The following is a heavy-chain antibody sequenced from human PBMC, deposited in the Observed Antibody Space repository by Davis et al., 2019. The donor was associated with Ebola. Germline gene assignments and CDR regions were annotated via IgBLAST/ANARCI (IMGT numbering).Heavy chain of an antibody. V-gene: IGHV4-34*01. D-gene: IGHD2-2*01. Sequence: PSETLSLTCAVYGGSFSGYYWSWIRQPPGKGLEWIGEINHSGSTNYNPSLKSRVTISVDTSKNQFSLKLSSVTAADTAVYYCARGYCSSTSCYFGFYDYWGQGTLVTVSS. CDR1: GGSFSGYY. J-gene: IGHJ4*02. CDR3: ARGYCSSTSCYFGFYDY. CDR2: INHSGST.